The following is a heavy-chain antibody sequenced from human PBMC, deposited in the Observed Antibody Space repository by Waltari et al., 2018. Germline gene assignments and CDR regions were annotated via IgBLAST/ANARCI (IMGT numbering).Heavy chain of an antibody. CDR2: MKSDGSAT. CDR1: GFTFSPFW. CDR3: ASDVHSGRYGWFDP. D-gene: IGHD1-26*01. Sequence: EVQLVESGGDLVQPGGSLRLSCAASGFTFSPFWVHWVRQVPGKGLVWVSRMKSDGSATSYADSVEGRFTISRDNAKNTGYLQMNSRRAEDTAVYHCASDVHSGRYGWFDPWGQGTLVTVSS. V-gene: IGHV3-74*01. J-gene: IGHJ5*02.